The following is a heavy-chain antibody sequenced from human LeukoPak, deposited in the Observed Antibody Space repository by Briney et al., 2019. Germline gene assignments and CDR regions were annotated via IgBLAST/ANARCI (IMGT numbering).Heavy chain of an antibody. Sequence: GGSLRLSCAASGFTFSKYGMHWVRQAPGKGLEWVTFIRYDGSNKYYADSVKGRFTISRDNSKNTLYLQMNSLRAEDTAVYYCAKDVGVSSSWYPNWFDPWGQGTLVTVSS. CDR3: AKDVGVSSSWYPNWFDP. CDR2: IRYDGSNK. J-gene: IGHJ5*02. V-gene: IGHV3-30*02. CDR1: GFTFSKYG. D-gene: IGHD6-13*01.